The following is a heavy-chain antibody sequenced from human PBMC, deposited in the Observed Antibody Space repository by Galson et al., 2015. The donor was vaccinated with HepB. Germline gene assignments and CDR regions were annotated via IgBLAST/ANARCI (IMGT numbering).Heavy chain of an antibody. V-gene: IGHV3-21*01. Sequence: SLRLSCAASGFTFSIYSMNWVRQAPGKGLEWVSSISTTSSYIYYADSVKGRFTISRDNAKNSLYLQMNSLRAGDTAVYYCARVITGTTEDAFDIWGQGTMVTVSS. J-gene: IGHJ3*02. CDR3: ARVITGTTEDAFDI. CDR1: GFTFSIYS. CDR2: ISTTSSYI. D-gene: IGHD1-20*01.